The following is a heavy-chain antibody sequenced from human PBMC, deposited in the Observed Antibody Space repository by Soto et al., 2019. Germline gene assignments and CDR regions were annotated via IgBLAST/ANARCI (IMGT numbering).Heavy chain of an antibody. CDR3: ARETLGVGTSFLEY. CDR2: IANDGCNK. Sequence: QVQLVESGGGVVQPGRSLGLSCAASGFSFSTYALHWVRQAPGKGLEWVAVIANDGCNKYYADSVKGRFTISRDNSKNTLYLQMNSLRAEDTAVFYCARETLGVGTSFLEYWGQGTLVTVSS. J-gene: IGHJ4*02. V-gene: IGHV3-30-3*01. CDR1: GFSFSTYA. D-gene: IGHD3-3*01.